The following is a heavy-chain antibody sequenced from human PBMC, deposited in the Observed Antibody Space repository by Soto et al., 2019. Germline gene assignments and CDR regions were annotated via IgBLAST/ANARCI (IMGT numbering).Heavy chain of an antibody. CDR1: GFTFSSYG. CDR2: IWYDGSNK. J-gene: IGHJ3*02. D-gene: IGHD2-8*02. V-gene: IGHV3-33*06. CDR3: AKATATGGGAFDI. Sequence: GGSLRLSCAASGFTFSSYGMHWVRQAPGKGLEWVAVIWYDGSNKYYADSVKGRFTISRDNSKNTLYLQMNSLRAEDTAVYYCAKATATGGGAFDICGQGTMVT.